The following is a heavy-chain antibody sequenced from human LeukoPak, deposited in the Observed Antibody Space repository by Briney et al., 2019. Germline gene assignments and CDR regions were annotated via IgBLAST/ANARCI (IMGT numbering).Heavy chain of an antibody. CDR1: GFTFSSYA. V-gene: IGHV3-30*04. CDR2: ISYDGSNK. Sequence: GGSLRLSCAASGFTFSSYAMHWVRQAPGKGLEGVAVISYDGSNKYYADSVKGRFTISRDNSKNTLYLQMNSLRAEDTAVYYCARVRQYQMLGGMDVWGQGTTVTVSS. D-gene: IGHD2-2*01. CDR3: ARVRQYQMLGGMDV. J-gene: IGHJ6*02.